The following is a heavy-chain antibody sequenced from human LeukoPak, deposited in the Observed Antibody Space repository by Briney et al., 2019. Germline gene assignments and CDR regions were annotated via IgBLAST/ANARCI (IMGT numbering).Heavy chain of an antibody. CDR1: RFTFNDYY. D-gene: IGHD6-19*01. CDR2: ISSSGSTI. J-gene: IGHJ4*02. CDR3: ARGSGWIDY. V-gene: IGHV3-11*04. Sequence: GGSLRLSCAASRFTFNDYYMSWIPQAPGKGREWVSYISSSGSTIYYADRVKGRFTIARDNAENSLYLRMNSLGAEDTAVYYCARGSGWIDYWGQGTLVTVSS.